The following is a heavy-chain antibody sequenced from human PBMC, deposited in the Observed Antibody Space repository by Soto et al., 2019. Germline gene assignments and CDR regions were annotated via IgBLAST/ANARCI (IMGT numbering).Heavy chain of an antibody. CDR2: IYHSGST. CDR1: GGSISSGGYS. D-gene: IGHD3-22*01. Sequence: PSETLSLTCAVSGGSISSGGYSWSWIRQPPGKGLEWIGYIYHSGSTYYNPSLKSRVTISVDRSKNQFSLKLSSVTAAYTAVYYCARARDSSGYYCEFDYWGQGTLVTVSS. J-gene: IGHJ4*02. V-gene: IGHV4-30-2*01. CDR3: ARARDSSGYYCEFDY.